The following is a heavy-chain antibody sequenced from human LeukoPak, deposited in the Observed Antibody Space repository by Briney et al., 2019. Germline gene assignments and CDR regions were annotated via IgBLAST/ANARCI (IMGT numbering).Heavy chain of an antibody. D-gene: IGHD2-15*01. CDR3: ARGPVGLSALDA. CDR2: ISYDGSNK. J-gene: IGHJ5*02. Sequence: AGGSLRLSCAASGFTFSSYAMHWVRQAPGKGLEWVAVISYDGSNKYYADSVKGRFTISRDNARNTLSLQMNSLRVEDTAVYYCARGPVGLSALDAWGQGIPVTVSP. V-gene: IGHV3-30*04. CDR1: GFTFSSYA.